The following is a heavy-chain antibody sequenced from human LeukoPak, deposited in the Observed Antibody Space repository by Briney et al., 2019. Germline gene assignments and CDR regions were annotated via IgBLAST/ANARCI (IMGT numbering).Heavy chain of an antibody. CDR3: ARHLRGEQQLSGFDY. CDR2: IYYSGRT. D-gene: IGHD6-13*01. J-gene: IGHJ4*02. V-gene: IGHV4-59*08. CDR1: GGSISSYY. Sequence: PSETLALTCTVSGGSISSYYWSWIRQPPGKGLEWIGYIYYSGRTKYNPSLRSRVTISADTSKNQFSLKLSSVTAADTAVYYCARHLRGEQQLSGFDYWGQGTPVTVPS.